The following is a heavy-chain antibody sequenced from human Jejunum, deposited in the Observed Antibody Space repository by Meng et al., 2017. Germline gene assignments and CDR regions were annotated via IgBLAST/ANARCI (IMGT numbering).Heavy chain of an antibody. J-gene: IGHJ4*02. D-gene: IGHD6-19*01. CDR3: ARVPLFESTGWDKPFDS. V-gene: IGHV1-69*13. CDR2: IIPIFGTT. CDR1: RDTFRRCA. Sequence: SVKVSCKASRDTFRRCAINWVRQAPGQGLEWMGGIIPIFGTTRNAQKFQGRVTFTADDSTSAAYMELSSLRSEDTAVYYCARVPLFESTGWDKPFDSWGQGLLVTVSS.